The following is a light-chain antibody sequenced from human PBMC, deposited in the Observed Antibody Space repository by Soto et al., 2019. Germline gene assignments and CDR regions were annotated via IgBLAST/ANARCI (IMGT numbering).Light chain of an antibody. CDR3: QQYGSSPT. Sequence: EIVLTQSPGTLSLSPGERATLSCRASQSVSGSYLAWYQQKPGQAPRLLIYGASSRATGIPDRFSGSGSGTDFTLIISRLEPEDFAVYYCQQYGSSPTFGGGTKVEIK. CDR1: QSVSGSY. V-gene: IGKV3-20*01. J-gene: IGKJ4*01. CDR2: GAS.